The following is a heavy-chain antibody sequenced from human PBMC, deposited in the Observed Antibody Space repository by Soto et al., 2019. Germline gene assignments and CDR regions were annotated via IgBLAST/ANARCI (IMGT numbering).Heavy chain of an antibody. Sequence: AVVSLRLSCAASGFTFSNYGMHWVRQAPGKGLEWVAVISYDGGEKYYADSVKGRFSISRDNPKNTLYLQMNSLRAEDTVVYYCAKVTGYCSSSSCRRDYYYYYGMDVWGQGTTVTVSS. D-gene: IGHD2-2*01. J-gene: IGHJ6*02. CDR1: GFTFSNYG. CDR2: ISYDGGEK. CDR3: AKVTGYCSSSSCRRDYYYYYGMDV. V-gene: IGHV3-30*18.